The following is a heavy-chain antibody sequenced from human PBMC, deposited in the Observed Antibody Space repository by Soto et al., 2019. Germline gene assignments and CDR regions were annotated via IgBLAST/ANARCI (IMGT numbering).Heavy chain of an antibody. V-gene: IGHV4-31*03. CDR2: IYYSGST. J-gene: IGHJ4*02. D-gene: IGHD6-19*01. Sequence: SETLSLTCTVSGGSISSGGYYWSWIRQHPGKGLEWIGYIYYSGSTYYNPSLKSRVTISVDTSKNQFSLKLSSVTAADTAVYYCARDGGVAGAFDYWGQGTLVTVSS. CDR3: ARDGGVAGAFDY. CDR1: GGSISSGGYY.